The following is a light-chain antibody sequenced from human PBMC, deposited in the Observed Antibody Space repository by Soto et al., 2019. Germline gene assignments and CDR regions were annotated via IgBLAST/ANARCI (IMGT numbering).Light chain of an antibody. J-gene: IGKJ1*01. V-gene: IGKV1-33*01. CDR2: DAS. CDR1: QDISNY. CDR3: QQYDNLWT. Sequence: DIQMTHSPSSLSASVGDRVTITCQASQDISNYLNCYQQKPGKAPKLLIYDASNLETGVPSRFSGSGSGTDFTFTISSLQPEDIATYYCQQYDNLWTFGQGTKVEI.